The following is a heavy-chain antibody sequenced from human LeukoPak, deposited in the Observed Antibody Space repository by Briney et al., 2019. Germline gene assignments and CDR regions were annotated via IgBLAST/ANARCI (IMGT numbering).Heavy chain of an antibody. CDR1: GGSISSGDYY. CDR2: IYYSGSI. J-gene: IGHJ5*02. D-gene: IGHD2-2*02. V-gene: IGHV4-30-4*08. CDR3: ARVNCSSTSCYTWGGNWLDP. Sequence: SQTLSLTCTVSGGSISSGDYYWSWIRQPPGKGLEWIGYIYYSGSIYYNPSLKSRVTISVDTSKNQFSLKLSSVTAADTAVYYCARVNCSSTSCYTWGGNWLDPWGQGTLVTVSS.